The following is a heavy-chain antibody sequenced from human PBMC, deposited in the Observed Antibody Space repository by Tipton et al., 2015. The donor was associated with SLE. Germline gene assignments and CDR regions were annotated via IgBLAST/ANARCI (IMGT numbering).Heavy chain of an antibody. CDR1: GGSIRSHY. D-gene: IGHD3-16*02. V-gene: IGHV4-59*08. CDR3: ARAGVMITFGGVIVMGGFDY. Sequence: GLVKPSETLSLTCTVSGGSIRSHYWSWIRQPPGKGLEWIGEINHSGSTNYNPSLKSRVTISVDTSKNQFSLKLSSVTAADTAVYYCARAGVMITFGGVIVMGGFDYWGQGTLVTVSS. CDR2: INHSGST. J-gene: IGHJ4*02.